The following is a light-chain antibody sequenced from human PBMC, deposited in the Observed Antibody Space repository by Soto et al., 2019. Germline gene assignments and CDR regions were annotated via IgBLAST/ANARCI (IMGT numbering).Light chain of an antibody. CDR2: DTS. V-gene: IGKV3-11*01. CDR1: QSVDSS. CDR3: QHRTL. J-gene: IGKJ4*01. Sequence: EIVLTQSPATLSLSPGERATLSCRASQSVDSSFAWYHQKAGQAPRLLIYDTSNRATGIAARFSGSGSGTDFTLTISSLESEDFAVYYCQHRTLFGGGTKVEIK.